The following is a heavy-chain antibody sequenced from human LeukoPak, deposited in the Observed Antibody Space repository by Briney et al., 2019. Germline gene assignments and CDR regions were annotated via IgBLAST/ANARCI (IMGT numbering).Heavy chain of an antibody. J-gene: IGHJ5*02. Sequence: SETLSLTCAVYGGSFSGYYWSWIRQPPGKGLEWIGEINHSGSTNYNPSLKSRVAISVDTSKNQFSLKLSSVTAADTAVYYCARVGYSSIPSLSWFDPWGQGTLVTVSS. V-gene: IGHV4-34*01. CDR3: ARVGYSSIPSLSWFDP. CDR1: GGSFSGYY. D-gene: IGHD6-13*01. CDR2: INHSGST.